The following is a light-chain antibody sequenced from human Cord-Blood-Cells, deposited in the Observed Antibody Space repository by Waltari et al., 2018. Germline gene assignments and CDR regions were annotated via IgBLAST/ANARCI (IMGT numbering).Light chain of an antibody. CDR2: AAS. CDR3: QQSYSTPRT. CDR1: QSISSY. V-gene: IGKV1-39*01. Sequence: DIQMTQSPSSLSASVGDRVTITCRASQSISSYLNWYQQKPGKAPKVLIYAASSLQSCVPSRFSVSGYSTDFPLTISSLQTEDFATFYCQQSYSTPRTFGQWTKVEIK. J-gene: IGKJ1*01.